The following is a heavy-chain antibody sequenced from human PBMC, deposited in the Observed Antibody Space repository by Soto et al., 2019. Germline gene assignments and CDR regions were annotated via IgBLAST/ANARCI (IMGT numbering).Heavy chain of an antibody. CDR3: AKALGELSPESYDY. V-gene: IGHV3-30*18. CDR1: SFTFSSYA. Sequence: QVQLVESGGGVVQPGRSLRLSCAASSFTFSSYAMHWVRQAPGKGLEWVAVISYDGNDKYYADSVKGRFTISRDNSKNTLNLQMNSLRADDTAVYYCAKALGELSPESYDYWGQGTLITVSS. CDR2: ISYDGNDK. D-gene: IGHD3-16*02. J-gene: IGHJ4*02.